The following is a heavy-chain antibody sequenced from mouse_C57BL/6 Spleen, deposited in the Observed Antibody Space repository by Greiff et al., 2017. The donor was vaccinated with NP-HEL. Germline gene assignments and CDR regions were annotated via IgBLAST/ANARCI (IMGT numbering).Heavy chain of an antibody. V-gene: IGHV14-1*01. CDR1: GFNIKDYY. CDR2: IDPEDGDT. J-gene: IGHJ3*01. CDR3: TTCRYSNSWFAY. D-gene: IGHD2-5*01. Sequence: VQLQQSGAELVRPGASVKLSCTASGFNIKDYYMHWVKQRPEQGLEWIGRIDPEDGDTEYAPKFQGKATMTADTSSNTAYLQLSSLTSEDTAVYYCTTCRYSNSWFAYWGQGTLVTVSA.